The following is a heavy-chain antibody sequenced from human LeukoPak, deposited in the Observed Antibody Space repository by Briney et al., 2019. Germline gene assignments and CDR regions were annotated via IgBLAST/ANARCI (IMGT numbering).Heavy chain of an antibody. V-gene: IGHV3-74*01. Sequence: QPGGSLRLSCAASGFTFSTYWMHWVRQAPGKGLVWVSRISYDGINTNYADSVKGRFTISRDNAKNTLYLQMNSLRAEDTAVYYWVLLSLTPGWGQGTLVTVSS. CDR3: VLLSLTPG. D-gene: IGHD3-10*01. CDR2: ISYDGINT. CDR1: GFTFSTYW. J-gene: IGHJ4*02.